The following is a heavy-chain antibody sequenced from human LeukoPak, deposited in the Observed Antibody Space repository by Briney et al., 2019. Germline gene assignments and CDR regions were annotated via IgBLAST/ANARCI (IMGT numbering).Heavy chain of an antibody. CDR2: ISYDGSNK. CDR3: ARGLEYSSSSDY. CDR1: GFTFSSYA. V-gene: IGHV3-30-3*01. Sequence: GGSLRLSCAASGFTFSSYAMHWVRQAPGKGLEWVAVISYDGSNKYYAGSVKGRFTISRDNSKNTLYLQMNSLRAEDTAVYYCARGLEYSSSSDYWGQGTLVTVSS. J-gene: IGHJ4*02. D-gene: IGHD6-6*01.